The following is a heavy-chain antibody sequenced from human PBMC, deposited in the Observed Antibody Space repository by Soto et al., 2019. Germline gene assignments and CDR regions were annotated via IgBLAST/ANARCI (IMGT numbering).Heavy chain of an antibody. CDR3: ARGRYGDY. J-gene: IGHJ4*02. Sequence: QVHLVQSGAEVKKPGASVKVSCQGSGYAFTTYGITWVRQAPGQGLEWMGWISAHNGHTNYAQKPQGRVPVTRATSTGADYMELRSLRYDDTGVYYCARGRYGDYWGQGALVTVSS. CDR1: GYAFTTYG. D-gene: IGHD1-1*01. V-gene: IGHV1-18*01. CDR2: ISAHNGHT.